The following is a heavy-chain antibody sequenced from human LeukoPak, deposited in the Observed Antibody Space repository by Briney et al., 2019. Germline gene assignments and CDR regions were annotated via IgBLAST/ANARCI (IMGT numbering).Heavy chain of an antibody. CDR3: TRDRSRAEDD. D-gene: IGHD1-14*01. CDR1: GFTFSGHW. V-gene: IGHV3-7*01. Sequence: GGSLRLSCAASGFTFSGHWMSWVRQAPGKGLEWVANVNQGGSDKYYVDSVKGRFTISRDNANNLLYPQMNSLRGEDTAVYYCTRDRSRAEDDWGQGTLVTVSS. CDR2: VNQGGSDK. J-gene: IGHJ4*02.